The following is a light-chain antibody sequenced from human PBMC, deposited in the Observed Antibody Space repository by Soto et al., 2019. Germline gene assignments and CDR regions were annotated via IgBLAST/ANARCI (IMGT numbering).Light chain of an antibody. J-gene: IGKJ3*01. CDR2: GAS. V-gene: IGKV1-12*01. CDR3: QQGSRFPFT. Sequence: DIQITQPPSSVSASVGDRVTVTCRASQNVSTWLTWYQQTPGKAPNLLIYGASTLQRGVPSRFSGSGSGTEFTLTISSLQPEDFAIYFCQQGSRFPFTFGPGT. CDR1: QNVSTW.